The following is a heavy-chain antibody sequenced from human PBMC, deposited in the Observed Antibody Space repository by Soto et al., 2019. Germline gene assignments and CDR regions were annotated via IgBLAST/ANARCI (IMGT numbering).Heavy chain of an antibody. J-gene: IGHJ4*02. CDR3: ARVCTCGSCYQFDS. Sequence: EVHLVESGGGLVQPGGSLSLSCAASGFTFSSYWMHWVRQAPGKGLVWVSRINGDGSNTNYADSVKGRFTISRDNAKNTLYLQMNSLRADDTAVYYCARVCTCGSCYQFDSWGQGTLVTVSS. D-gene: IGHD2-15*01. CDR1: GFTFSSYW. CDR2: INGDGSNT. V-gene: IGHV3-74*01.